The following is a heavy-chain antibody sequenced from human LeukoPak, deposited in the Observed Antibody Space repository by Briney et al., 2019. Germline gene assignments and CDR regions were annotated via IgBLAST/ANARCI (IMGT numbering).Heavy chain of an antibody. D-gene: IGHD1-26*01. CDR3: ARDFSRGSYKGRDYYMDV. V-gene: IGHV3-30*03. J-gene: IGHJ6*03. CDR2: ISYDVSKT. CDR1: GFTFSDYW. Sequence: QSGGSLRLSCAASGFTFSDYWMTWVRQAPGKGLEWVAVISYDVSKTYYADSVKGRFTISRDNSKNTLYLQMNSLRAEDTAVYYCARDFSRGSYKGRDYYMDVWGKGTTVTVSS.